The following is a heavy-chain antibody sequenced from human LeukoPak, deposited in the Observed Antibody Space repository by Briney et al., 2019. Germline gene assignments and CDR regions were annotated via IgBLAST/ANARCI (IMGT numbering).Heavy chain of an antibody. CDR2: ISGSGGST. CDR3: AKDEYCGGDCYPD. V-gene: IGHV3-23*01. Sequence: GGSLRLSCAASGFTFSSYAMSWVRQAPGKGLEWVSAISGSGGSTYYADSVKGRFTISRDNSMNTLYLQMNSLRAEDTAVYYCAKDEYCGGDCYPDWGQGTLVTVSS. J-gene: IGHJ4*02. CDR1: GFTFSSYA. D-gene: IGHD2-21*02.